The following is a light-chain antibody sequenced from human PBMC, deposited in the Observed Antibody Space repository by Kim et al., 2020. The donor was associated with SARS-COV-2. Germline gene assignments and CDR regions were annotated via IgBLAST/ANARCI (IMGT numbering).Light chain of an antibody. CDR1: SGSIVSNY. V-gene: IGLV6-57*03. CDR2: EDN. J-gene: IGLJ2*01. CDR3: QSYDNNIVI. Sequence: NFMLTQPHSVSESPGKTVTISCTRSSGSIVSNYVQWYQQRPGSAPTTVIYEDNQRRSGVPDRFSGSIDSSSNSASLTISGLKTEDEAGYYCQSYDNNIVIFGGGTQLTVL.